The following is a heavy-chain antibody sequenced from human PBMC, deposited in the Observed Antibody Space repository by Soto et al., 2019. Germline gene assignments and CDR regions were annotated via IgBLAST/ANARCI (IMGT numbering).Heavy chain of an antibody. D-gene: IGHD6-13*01. CDR1: GGSISSYY. V-gene: IGHV4-59*01. Sequence: SETLSLTCTVSGGSISSYYWSWIRQPPGKGLEWIGYIYYSGSTNYNPSLKSRVTISVDTSKNQFSLKLSSVTAADTAVYYCARGHSSSWYLNWFDPWGQGTLVTVSS. J-gene: IGHJ5*02. CDR3: ARGHSSSWYLNWFDP. CDR2: IYYSGST.